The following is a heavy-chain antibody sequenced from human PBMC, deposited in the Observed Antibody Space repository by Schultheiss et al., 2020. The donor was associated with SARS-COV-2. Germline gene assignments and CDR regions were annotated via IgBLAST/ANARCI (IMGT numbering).Heavy chain of an antibody. CDR3: ARAAGAYYYDSSGYPNHYYYGMDV. J-gene: IGHJ6*02. V-gene: IGHV4-59*08. CDR1: GGSISSYY. D-gene: IGHD3-22*01. CDR2: IYYSGST. Sequence: SQTLSLTCTVSGGSISSYYWSWIRQPPGKGLEWIGYIYYSGSTNYNPSLKSRVTISVDTSKNQFSLKLSSVTAADTAVYYCARAAGAYYYDSSGYPNHYYYGMDVWGQGTTVTVSS.